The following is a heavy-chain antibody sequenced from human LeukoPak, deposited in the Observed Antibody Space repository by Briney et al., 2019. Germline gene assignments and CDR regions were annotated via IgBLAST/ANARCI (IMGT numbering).Heavy chain of an antibody. CDR2: INWNGGST. V-gene: IGHV3-20*04. Sequence: GGSLRLSCAASGITFNEIGMTWVRQAPGKGLEWVSDINWNGGSTGYVDSVKGRFTISRDNGKNLLYLQMNSLRVEDTAFYSCARDVSWGTSYFDYSGQGILVTVSS. CDR1: GITFNEIG. D-gene: IGHD1-1*01. J-gene: IGHJ4*02. CDR3: ARDVSWGTSYFDY.